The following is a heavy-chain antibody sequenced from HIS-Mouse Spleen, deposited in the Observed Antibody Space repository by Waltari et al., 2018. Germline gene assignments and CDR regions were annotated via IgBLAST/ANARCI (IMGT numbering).Heavy chain of an antibody. V-gene: IGHV1-2*02. J-gene: IGHJ3*02. CDR1: GYTFTGYY. Sequence: QVQRVQSGAEVKKPGASVKVSCKASGYTFTGYYMHRGRQAPGQGLEWMGWINPNSGGTNYAQKFQGRVTMTRDTSISTAYMELSRLRSDDTAVYYCARFSVLLRNAFDIWGQGTMVTVSS. CDR3: ARFSVLLRNAFDI. D-gene: IGHD1-26*01. CDR2: INPNSGGT.